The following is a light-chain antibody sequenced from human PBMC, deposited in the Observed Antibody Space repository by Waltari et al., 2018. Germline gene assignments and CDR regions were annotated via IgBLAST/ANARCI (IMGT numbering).Light chain of an antibody. V-gene: IGKV3-20*01. CDR3: QKYERLPAT. Sequence: EIVLTQSPGTLSLSPGERATLSCRASQSIGRSLVWYQQKPGQAPRLLIYDVSRRATGIADRFSGSGYGTDFSLTISRLEPEDFAVYYCQKYERLPATFGQGTTVEIK. CDR2: DVS. J-gene: IGKJ1*01. CDR1: QSIGRS.